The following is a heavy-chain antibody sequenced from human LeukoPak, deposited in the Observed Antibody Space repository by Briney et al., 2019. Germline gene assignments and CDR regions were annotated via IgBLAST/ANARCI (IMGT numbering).Heavy chain of an antibody. J-gene: IGHJ3*02. CDR3: SKKGPITMIVVAYDAFDI. D-gene: IGHD3-22*01. CDR1: GFTFDDYA. V-gene: IGHV3-9*01. CDR2: ISWNSVSI. Sequence: SLRLSCAASGFTFDDYAMHWVRQAPGKGLEWVSGISWNSVSIGYADSVKGRFTISRDNARNSLYLQMNSLRAEDTAVYYCSKKGPITMIVVAYDAFDIWGPGKMVPGSS.